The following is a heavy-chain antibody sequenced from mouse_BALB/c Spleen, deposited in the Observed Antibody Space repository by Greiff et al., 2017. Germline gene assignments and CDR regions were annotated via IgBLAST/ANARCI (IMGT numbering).Heavy chain of an antibody. CDR1: GFTFSSYA. Sequence: DVQLVESGGGLVKPGGSLKLTCAASGFTFSSYAMSWVRQSPEKRLEWVAEISSGGSYTYYPDTVTGRFTISRDNAKNTLYLVMSSLRSEDTAMYYCASDYGSSYPYFDYWGQGTTLTVSS. CDR2: ISSGGSYT. CDR3: ASDYGSSYPYFDY. J-gene: IGHJ2*01. D-gene: IGHD1-1*01. V-gene: IGHV5-9-4*01.